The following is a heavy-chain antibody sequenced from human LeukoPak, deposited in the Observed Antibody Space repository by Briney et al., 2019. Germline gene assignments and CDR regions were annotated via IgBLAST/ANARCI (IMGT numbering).Heavy chain of an antibody. CDR2: ISSSSYI. Sequence: GGSLRLSCAASGFTFSSYSMNWVRQAPGKGLEWVSSISSSSYIYYADSVKGRFTISRDNAKNSLYLQMNSLRAEDTAVYYCARVKTLYYYDSSGYEDYWGQGTLVTVSS. V-gene: IGHV3-21*01. CDR1: GFTFSSYS. D-gene: IGHD3-22*01. CDR3: ARVKTLYYYDSSGYEDY. J-gene: IGHJ4*02.